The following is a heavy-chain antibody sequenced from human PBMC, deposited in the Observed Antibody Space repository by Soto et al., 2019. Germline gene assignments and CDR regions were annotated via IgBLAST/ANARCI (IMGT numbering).Heavy chain of an antibody. V-gene: IGHV3-48*01. Sequence: PGGSLRLSCAPSGFTFSSYSMNWVRQAPGKGLKWVSYISSSSSTIYYADSVKGRFTISRDNAKNSLYLQMNSLRAEDTVVYYCARDLPMVVAVDPYYFDYWGQGTLVTVSS. CDR1: GFTFSSYS. CDR3: ARDLPMVVAVDPYYFDY. D-gene: IGHD2-15*01. J-gene: IGHJ4*02. CDR2: ISSSSSTI.